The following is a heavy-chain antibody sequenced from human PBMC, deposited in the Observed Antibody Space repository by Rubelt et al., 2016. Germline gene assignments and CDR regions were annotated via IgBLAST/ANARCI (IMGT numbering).Heavy chain of an antibody. Sequence: QLQLQESGPGLVKPSETLSLTCTVSGGSISSGSYYWGWIRQPPGKGLEWIGSVSYGGRTNYNPSLKSRVTISVDTSKNQFPRRMSSVTAADTAVYYCAIGDGYHTNYYYGLDVWGQGTTVTVSS. CDR1: GGSISSGSYY. D-gene: IGHD6-25*01. V-gene: IGHV4-39*07. J-gene: IGHJ6*02. CDR2: VSYGGRT. CDR3: AIGDGYHTNYYYGLDV.